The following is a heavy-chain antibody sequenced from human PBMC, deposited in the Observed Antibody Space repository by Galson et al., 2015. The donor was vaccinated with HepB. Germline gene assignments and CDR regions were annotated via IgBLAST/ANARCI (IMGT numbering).Heavy chain of an antibody. Sequence: SLRLSCAASGFTFSNYWMSWVRQAPGKGLEWVANIKQEGSGKYYVDSVKGRFTISRDNAKNSLYLQMNSLRAEDTAVYYCARDLTVGATLDYWGQGTLVTVSS. CDR2: IKQEGSGK. CDR3: ARDLTVGATLDY. CDR1: GFTFSNYW. V-gene: IGHV3-7*01. D-gene: IGHD1-26*01. J-gene: IGHJ4*02.